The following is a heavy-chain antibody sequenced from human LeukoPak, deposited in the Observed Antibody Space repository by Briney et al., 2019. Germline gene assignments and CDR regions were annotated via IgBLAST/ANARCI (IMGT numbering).Heavy chain of an antibody. J-gene: IGHJ5*02. D-gene: IGHD6-13*01. V-gene: IGHV3-23*01. CDR2: ISGSGGST. CDR3: AKALIAAAGKGEFDP. Sequence: GGSLRLSCAASGFTFSSYAMGWVRQAPGKGLEWVSAISGSGGSTYYADSVKGRFTISRDNSKNTPYLQMNSLRAEDTAVYYCAKALIAAAGKGEFDPWGQGTLVTVSS. CDR1: GFTFSSYA.